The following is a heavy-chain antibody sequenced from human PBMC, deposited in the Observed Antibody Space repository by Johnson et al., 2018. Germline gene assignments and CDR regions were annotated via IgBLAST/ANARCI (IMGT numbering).Heavy chain of an antibody. V-gene: IGHV4-59*01. D-gene: IGHD1-14*01. CDR2: IYYSGST. Sequence: QVQLQESGPGLVKPSETLSLTCTVSGGSISSYYWSWIRQPPGKGLEWIGYIYYSGSTNYNPSLKSRVTISVDTSKNQFSLKLSSATAADTAVYYCARNQDHYFDYWGQGTLVTVSS. CDR1: GGSISSYY. J-gene: IGHJ4*02. CDR3: ARNQDHYFDY.